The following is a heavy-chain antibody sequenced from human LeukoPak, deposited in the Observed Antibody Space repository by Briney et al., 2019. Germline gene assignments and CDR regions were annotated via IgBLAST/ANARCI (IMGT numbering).Heavy chain of an antibody. D-gene: IGHD3-22*01. CDR2: IRSKANSYAT. CDR3: TRRVDSSGYYGIDY. CDR1: GFTFSGSA. V-gene: IGHV3-73*01. Sequence: GGSLRLSCAASGFTFSGSAMHWVRQASGKGLEWVGRIRSKANSYATAYAASVKGRSTISRDDSKNTAYLQMNSLKTEDTAVYYCTRRVDSSGYYGIDYWGQGTLVTVSS. J-gene: IGHJ4*02.